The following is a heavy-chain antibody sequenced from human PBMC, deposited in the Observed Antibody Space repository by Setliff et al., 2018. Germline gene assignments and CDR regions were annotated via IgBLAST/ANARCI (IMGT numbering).Heavy chain of an antibody. CDR2: IRAFNGYT. CDR1: GFTFTIYG. V-gene: IGHV1-18*01. Sequence: AASVKVSCKASGFTFTIYGVNWVRQAPGQGLEWMGWIRAFNGYTQYSQKFKGRITVTTDTSTSTAYMELGSLTSDDTAVYYCLRDRPYSNSPEDAFDIWGQGTTVTVSS. D-gene: IGHD6-6*01. CDR3: LRDRPYSNSPEDAFDI. J-gene: IGHJ3*02.